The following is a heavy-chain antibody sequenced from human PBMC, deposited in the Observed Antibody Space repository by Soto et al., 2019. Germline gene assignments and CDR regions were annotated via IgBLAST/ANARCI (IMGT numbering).Heavy chain of an antibody. Sequence: QVQLVESGGGVVQPGRSLRLSCAASGFTFSSYGMHWVRQAPGKGLEWVAVIWYGGSDKYYANSVKGRFTISRDNSKNTLYLQMNSLRAEDTAVYYCARDNYGGNSRFDYWGQGTLVTVSS. V-gene: IGHV3-33*01. J-gene: IGHJ4*02. D-gene: IGHD4-17*01. CDR3: ARDNYGGNSRFDY. CDR1: GFTFSSYG. CDR2: IWYGGSDK.